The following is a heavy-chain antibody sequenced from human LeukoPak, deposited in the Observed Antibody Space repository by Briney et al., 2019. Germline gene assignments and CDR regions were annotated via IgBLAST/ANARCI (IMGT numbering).Heavy chain of an antibody. V-gene: IGHV3-30-3*01. CDR1: GFTFSSYA. CDR3: ARDQRYNYYGSGSYLHVDY. Sequence: GGSLGLSCAASGFTFSSYAMHWVRQAPGKGLEWVEVISYDGSNKHSADSVKGRFTISRDNSKNTLYLQMNSLRAEDTAVYYCARDQRYNYYGSGSYLHVDYWGQGTLVTVSS. J-gene: IGHJ4*02. CDR2: ISYDGSNK. D-gene: IGHD3-10*01.